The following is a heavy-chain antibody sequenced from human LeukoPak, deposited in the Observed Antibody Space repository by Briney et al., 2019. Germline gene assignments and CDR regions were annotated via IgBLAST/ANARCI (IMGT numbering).Heavy chain of an antibody. CDR1: GYTFSSYA. CDR2: INTHSGNP. CDR3: ARGNYDLDL. V-gene: IGHV7-4-1*01. D-gene: IGHD5-12*01. J-gene: IGHJ5*02. Sequence: ASVKVSCKAAGYTFSSYAINWVRQAPGQGLECMGWINTHSGNPTYAQGFTGRFVFSLDTSVSTAYLQIRSLKTQDTAIYYCARGNYDLDLWGQGTLVTVSS.